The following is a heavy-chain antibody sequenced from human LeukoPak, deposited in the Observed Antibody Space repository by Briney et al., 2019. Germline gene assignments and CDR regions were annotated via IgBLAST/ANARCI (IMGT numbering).Heavy chain of an antibody. CDR3: AKPVLEWPRYYYYYMDV. J-gene: IGHJ6*03. Sequence: GGSLRLSCAASGFTFSSYAMSWVRQAPGKGLEWVSAISGSGGSTYYADSVKGRFTISRDNSKNTLYLQMNSLRAEDTAVYYCAKPVLEWPRYYYYYMDVWGKGTTVTVSS. D-gene: IGHD3-3*01. V-gene: IGHV3-23*01. CDR2: ISGSGGST. CDR1: GFTFSSYA.